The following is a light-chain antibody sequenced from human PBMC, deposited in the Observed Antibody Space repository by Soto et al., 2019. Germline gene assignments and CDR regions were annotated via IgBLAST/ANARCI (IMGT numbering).Light chain of an antibody. CDR1: MPISNY. CDR3: QQSYSNPRT. V-gene: IGKV1-39*01. Sequence: DIQMTQSPSSLSASVGDRVTITCRASMPISNYLAWYQQKPGKIPNLLIYAASTLQSVVPSRFSGTCSVTDFTLTIRSLQPEDFATYYCQQSYSNPRTFGQGTKVDIK. CDR2: AAS. J-gene: IGKJ1*01.